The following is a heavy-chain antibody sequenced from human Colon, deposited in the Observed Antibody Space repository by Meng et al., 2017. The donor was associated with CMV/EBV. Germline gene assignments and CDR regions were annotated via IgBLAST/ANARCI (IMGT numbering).Heavy chain of an antibody. Sequence: SETLSLTCTVSGGSISTYYWSWIRQPPGEGLDWIGYIYYSGSTNYNPSLQSRVTISVDTSKNQFSLKLSSVTAADTAVYYCARVYPGPLPYYYFDFWGQGTPVTVSS. CDR3: ARVYPGPLPYYYFDF. D-gene: IGHD3-10*01. V-gene: IGHV4-59*01. J-gene: IGHJ4*02. CDR1: GGSISTYY. CDR2: IYYSGST.